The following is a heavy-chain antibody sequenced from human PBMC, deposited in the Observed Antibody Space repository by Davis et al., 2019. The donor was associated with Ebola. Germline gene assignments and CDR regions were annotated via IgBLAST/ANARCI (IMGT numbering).Heavy chain of an antibody. D-gene: IGHD3-22*01. CDR2: IWYDGSKK. CDR3: AKNPLIVVVTYFDY. Sequence: GESLKISCTASGFTFRNYGIHWVRQAPGKGLEWVAVIWYDGSKKYYADSVKGRFTISRDNSKNTLYLQMNSLRAEDTAVYYCAKNPLIVVVTYFDYWGQGTLVTVSS. CDR1: GFTFRNYG. J-gene: IGHJ4*02. V-gene: IGHV3-33*06.